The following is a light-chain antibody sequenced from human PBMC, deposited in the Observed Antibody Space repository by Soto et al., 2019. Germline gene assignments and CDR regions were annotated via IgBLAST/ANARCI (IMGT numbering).Light chain of an antibody. CDR1: QSVSSN. CDR2: GAS. Sequence: EIVMTQSPATLSVSPGETATLSCRASQSVSSNLAWYQQKPGQAPSLLIYGASTRATDIPPRFSGSGSGTEFTLTITSMQSEDFAVYYCQQYKNWPPLTFCGGTKVEIK. V-gene: IGKV3-15*01. J-gene: IGKJ4*01. CDR3: QQYKNWPPLT.